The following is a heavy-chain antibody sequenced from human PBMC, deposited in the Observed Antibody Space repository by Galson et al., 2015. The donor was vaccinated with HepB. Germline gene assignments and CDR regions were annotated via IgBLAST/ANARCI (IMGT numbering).Heavy chain of an antibody. CDR2: IYWDDDK. Sequence: PALVKPTQTLTLTCTFSGFSLSTSGVGVGWIRQPPGKALEWLALIYWDDDKRYSPSLKSRLTITKDTSKNQVVLTMTNMDPVDTATYYCARIRGDCYSPVSSDAFDIWGQGTMVTVSS. CDR3: ARIRGDCYSPVSSDAFDI. J-gene: IGHJ3*02. D-gene: IGHD2-21*02. V-gene: IGHV2-5*02. CDR1: GFSLSTSGVG.